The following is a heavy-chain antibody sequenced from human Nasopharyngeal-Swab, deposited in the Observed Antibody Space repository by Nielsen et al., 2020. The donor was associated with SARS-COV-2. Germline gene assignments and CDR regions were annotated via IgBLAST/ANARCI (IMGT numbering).Heavy chain of an antibody. CDR2: IYYSGST. J-gene: IGHJ5*02. V-gene: IGHV4-39*01. D-gene: IGHD3-10*01. Sequence: WIRQPPGKGLEWIGSIYYSGSTYYNPSLKSRVTISVDTSKNQFSLKLSSVAAADTAVYYCARHDAAARWFGELRWNWFDPWGQGTLVTVSS. CDR3: ARHDAAARWFGELRWNWFDP.